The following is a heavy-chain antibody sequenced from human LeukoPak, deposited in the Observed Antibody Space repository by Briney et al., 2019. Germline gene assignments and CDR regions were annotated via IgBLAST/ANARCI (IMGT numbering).Heavy chain of an antibody. D-gene: IGHD3-3*01. Sequence: SETLSLTCAVYGGSFSGYYWSWIRQPPGKGLEWIGYIYYSGSTNYNPSLKSRVTISVDTSKNQFSLKLSSVTAADTAVYYCARGEGDFWSGYYSYYYGMDVWGQGTTVTVSS. CDR2: IYYSGST. V-gene: IGHV4-59*01. J-gene: IGHJ6*02. CDR3: ARGEGDFWSGYYSYYYGMDV. CDR1: GGSFSGYY.